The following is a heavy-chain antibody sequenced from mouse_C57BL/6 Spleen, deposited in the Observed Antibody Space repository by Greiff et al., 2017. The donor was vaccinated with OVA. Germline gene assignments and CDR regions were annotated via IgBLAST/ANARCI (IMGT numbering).Heavy chain of an antibody. J-gene: IGHJ4*01. D-gene: IGHD1-1*01. V-gene: IGHV5-6*01. CDR3: ARQDSYYDGSSYGYYAMDY. CDR1: GFTLSSYG. Sequence: EVQVVESGGDLVKPGGSLKLSCAASGFTLSSYGMSWVRQTPDKRLEWVATISSGGSYTYYPDSVKGRFTISRDNAKNTLYLQMSSLKSEDTAMYYCARQDSYYDGSSYGYYAMDYWGQGTSVTVSS. CDR2: ISSGGSYT.